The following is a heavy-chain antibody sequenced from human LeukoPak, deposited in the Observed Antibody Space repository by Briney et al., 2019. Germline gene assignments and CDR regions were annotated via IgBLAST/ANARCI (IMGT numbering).Heavy chain of an antibody. Sequence: GGSLRLSCAASGFTFSSYSMNWVRQAPGKGLEGVSSISSSSSYIYYADSVKGRFTISRDNAKNSLYLQMNSLRAEDTAVYYCARDYLMGGVDTAMVIAFDIWGQGTMVTVSS. V-gene: IGHV3-21*01. J-gene: IGHJ3*02. CDR2: ISSSSSYI. CDR3: ARDYLMGGVDTAMVIAFDI. CDR1: GFTFSSYS. D-gene: IGHD5-18*01.